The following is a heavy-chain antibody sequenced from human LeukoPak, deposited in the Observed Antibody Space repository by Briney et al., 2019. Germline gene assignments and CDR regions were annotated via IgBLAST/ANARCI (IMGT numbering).Heavy chain of an antibody. Sequence: ERSLRLSCAASGFTYSSYSMSWVRQAPGKGLEWVSFISRDGGTIDYADSVKGRFTISRDNAKNSLYLQMSRLRGEDTAVYYCARKAITVTTFDYWGQGTLVTVSS. CDR1: GFTYSSYS. D-gene: IGHD4-17*01. CDR3: ARKAITVTTFDY. CDR2: ISRDGGTI. V-gene: IGHV3-48*04. J-gene: IGHJ4*02.